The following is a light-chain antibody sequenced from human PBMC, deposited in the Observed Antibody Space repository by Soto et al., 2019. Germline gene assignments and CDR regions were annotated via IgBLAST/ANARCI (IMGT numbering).Light chain of an antibody. Sequence: VLTQSPGTLSLSPGERATLSCRASQSVSSSYLAWYQQKPGQAPRLLIYGASIRATGIPDRFSGSGSGTDFTLTISILEPEDFAVYYCQQYGSSPFTFGGGTKVEIK. CDR3: QQYGSSPFT. J-gene: IGKJ4*01. CDR2: GAS. V-gene: IGKV3-20*01. CDR1: QSVSSSY.